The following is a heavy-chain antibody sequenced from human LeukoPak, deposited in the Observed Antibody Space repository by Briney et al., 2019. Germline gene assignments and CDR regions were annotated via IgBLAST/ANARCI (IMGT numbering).Heavy chain of an antibody. J-gene: IGHJ4*02. CDR2: IYYSGST. CDR1: GGSISRYY. D-gene: IGHD5-24*01. Sequence: SETLSLTCTVSGGSISRYYWSWIRQPPGKGLEWIGYIYYSGSTNYNPSLKGRVTMSVDTSKNQFSLKLSSVTAADRAVYYCASGMATSTPFDYWGQGTLVTVSS. V-gene: IGHV4-59*01. CDR3: ASGMATSTPFDY.